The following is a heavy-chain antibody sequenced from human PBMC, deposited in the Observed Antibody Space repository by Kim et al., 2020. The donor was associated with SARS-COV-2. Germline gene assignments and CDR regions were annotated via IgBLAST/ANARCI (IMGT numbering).Heavy chain of an antibody. V-gene: IGHV3-23*03. CDR1: GFTFSSYA. D-gene: IGHD3-16*02. J-gene: IGHJ4*02. CDR2: IYSGGSST. Sequence: GGSLRLSCAASGFTFSSYAMSWVRQAPGKGLEWVSVIYSGGSSTYYADSVKGRFTISRDNSKNTLYMQMNSLRAEDTAVYYCARTPEPVTFGGVIVIPGVPLDDWGQGTLVTVSS. CDR3: ARTPEPVTFGGVIVIPGVPLDD.